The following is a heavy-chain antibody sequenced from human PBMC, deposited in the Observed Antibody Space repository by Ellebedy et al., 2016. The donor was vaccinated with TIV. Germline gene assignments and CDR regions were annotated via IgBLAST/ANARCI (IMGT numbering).Heavy chain of an antibody. Sequence: SVKVSCKASGGTFNSYAISWVRQAPGQGLEWMGGIIPMFGTASYAQKFQGRVTITADAFASTGYVELSSLTSEDTAVYYCARGTGYHPSSGMDVWGQGTTVTVSS. D-gene: IGHD3-9*01. CDR3: ARGTGYHPSSGMDV. J-gene: IGHJ6*02. CDR2: IIPMFGTA. CDR1: GGTFNSYA. V-gene: IGHV1-69*13.